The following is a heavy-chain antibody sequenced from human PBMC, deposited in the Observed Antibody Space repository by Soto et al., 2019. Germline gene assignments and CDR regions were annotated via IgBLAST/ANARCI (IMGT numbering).Heavy chain of an antibody. D-gene: IGHD4-4*01. V-gene: IGHV3-30*07. CDR2: ISSDGKNT. Sequence: QVQLVESGGGVVQPGRSLRLSCAASGFTFSDYAMHWVRQPPGKGLEWVAIISSDGKNTYYGDSVKGRFTISRDNSKNTVFLQMNSLRAEDTAVYYCAKPPVITASYYYYDMDVWGQGTTVTVSS. CDR3: AKPPVITASYYYYDMDV. J-gene: IGHJ6*02. CDR1: GFTFSDYA.